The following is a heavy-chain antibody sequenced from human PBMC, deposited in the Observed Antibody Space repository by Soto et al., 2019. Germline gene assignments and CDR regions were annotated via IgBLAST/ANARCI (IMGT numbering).Heavy chain of an antibody. V-gene: IGHV1-69*04. CDR2: IIPMLGIV. CDR3: ARVWPHNWSDARNWFDP. D-gene: IGHD1-1*01. J-gene: IGHJ5*02. Sequence: QVQLVHSGDEVQKPGSSVKVSCKASGGTFNNYSITWVRQAPGQGLEWMGRIIPMLGIVTYAQKLQGRVTNTADKSTSTADLELSSLRAEDTAVYYCARVWPHNWSDARNWFDPWGQGNLVTGPS. CDR1: GGTFNNYS.